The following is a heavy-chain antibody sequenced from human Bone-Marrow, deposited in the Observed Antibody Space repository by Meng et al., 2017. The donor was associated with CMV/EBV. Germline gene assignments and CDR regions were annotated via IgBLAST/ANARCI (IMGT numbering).Heavy chain of an antibody. CDR3: ARKSTYSSSWYVSK. CDR1: GGSFSGYY. D-gene: IGHD6-13*01. Sequence: QLQLQQWGAGPLKPSETLSLTCAVYGGSFSGYYWSWIRQPPGKGLEWIGEINHSGSTNYNPSLKSRVTISVDTSKNQFSLKLSSVTAADTAVYYCARKSTYSSSWYVSKWGQGTLVTVSS. J-gene: IGHJ4*02. CDR2: INHSGST. V-gene: IGHV4-34*01.